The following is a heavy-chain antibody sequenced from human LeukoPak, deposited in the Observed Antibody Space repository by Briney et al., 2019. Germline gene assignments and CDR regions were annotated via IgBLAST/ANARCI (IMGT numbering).Heavy chain of an antibody. CDR1: GYSISSTYY. CDR3: ASVCSSTSCYRDY. D-gene: IGHD2-2*01. V-gene: IGHV4-38-2*02. Sequence: SETLSLTXTVSGYSISSTYYWGWIRQPPGKGLEWIGRIYHSGSTYDNPSLKSRVTISVDTSKNQFSLRLSSVTAADTAVYYCASVCSSTSCYRDYWGQGTLVTVSS. J-gene: IGHJ4*02. CDR2: IYHSGST.